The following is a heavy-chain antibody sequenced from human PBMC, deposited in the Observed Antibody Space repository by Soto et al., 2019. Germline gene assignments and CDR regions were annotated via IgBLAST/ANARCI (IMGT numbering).Heavy chain of an antibody. J-gene: IGHJ5*02. Sequence: QVQLVQSGAEVKKPGSSVKVSCKASGDTFSSYGISWVRQAPGQGLEFMGWIIPKFGTTNYAQKFRGRVTITADESTSTAYMALSSLRSEDTAVYYCARASGRGWYNWFDPWDQGTLVTVSS. CDR2: IIPKFGTT. CDR3: ARASGRGWYNWFDP. CDR1: GDTFSSYG. V-gene: IGHV1-69*01. D-gene: IGHD6-19*01.